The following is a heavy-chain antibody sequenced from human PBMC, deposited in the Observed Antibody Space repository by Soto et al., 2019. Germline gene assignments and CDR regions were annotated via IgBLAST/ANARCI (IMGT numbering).Heavy chain of an antibody. J-gene: IGHJ4*02. CDR3: VTGWSGY. CDR2: INSDGSST. V-gene: IGHV3-74*01. CDR1: GFSFSSSW. D-gene: IGHD2-15*01. Sequence: GGSLRLSCVVSGFSFSSSWMHWVRQAPGKGLVWVSRINSDGSSTNYADSVKGRFTTSRDNAKNMLYLQMNSLRVEDTALYYCVTGWSGYWGQGTLVTVPQ.